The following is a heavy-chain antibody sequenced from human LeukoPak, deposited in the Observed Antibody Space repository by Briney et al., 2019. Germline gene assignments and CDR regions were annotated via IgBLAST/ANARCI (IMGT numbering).Heavy chain of an antibody. CDR2: IYYSGST. D-gene: IGHD1-26*01. Sequence: SETLSLTCTVSGGSISSSSYYWGWIRQPPGKGLEWIGSIYYSGSTYYNPSLKSRVTISVDTSKNQFSLKLSSVTAADTAVYYCARGSTSGSQDGGFDYWGQGTLVTVSS. CDR3: ARGSTSGSQDGGFDY. J-gene: IGHJ4*02. V-gene: IGHV4-39*07. CDR1: GGSISSSSYY.